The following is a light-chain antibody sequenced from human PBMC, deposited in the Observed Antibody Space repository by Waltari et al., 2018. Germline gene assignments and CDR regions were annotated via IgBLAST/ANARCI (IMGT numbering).Light chain of an antibody. V-gene: IGLV2-11*01. Sequence: QSALTQPRSVSGSPGQSVSISCTGTSRDVGGYNYFSWYRQHPGKAPTMIIFDVNKRPSGVPDRFSGSKSGNTASLTISGLQAEDEADYYCCSYAGTSSLTFGGGTQLTVL. CDR3: CSYAGTSSLT. CDR1: SRDVGGYNY. J-gene: IGLJ2*01. CDR2: DVN.